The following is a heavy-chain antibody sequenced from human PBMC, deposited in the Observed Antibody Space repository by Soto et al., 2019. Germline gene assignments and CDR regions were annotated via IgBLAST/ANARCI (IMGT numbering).Heavy chain of an antibody. CDR1: GFTFSTYA. CDR2: ISGSGGST. Sequence: GSLRLSCAASGFTFSTYAMSWVRQAPGKGLEWVSTISGSGGSTWYADSVKGRFTISRDNSKNTLYLQINSLRAEDTALFYCARKDAEYFQHWGQGTLVTVSS. V-gene: IGHV3-23*01. J-gene: IGHJ1*01. CDR3: ARKDAEYFQH.